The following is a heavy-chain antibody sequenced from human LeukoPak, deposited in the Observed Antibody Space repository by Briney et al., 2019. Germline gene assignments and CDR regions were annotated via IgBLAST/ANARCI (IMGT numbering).Heavy chain of an antibody. CDR1: GFTFSSYG. D-gene: IGHD5-18*01. J-gene: IGHJ6*02. CDR3: AKDEGYSYGLNYYYYYYGMDV. V-gene: IGHV3-30*18. Sequence: PGRSLRLSCAASGFTFSSYGMHWARQAPGKGLEWVAVISYDGSNKYYADSVKGRFTISRDNSKNTLYLQMNSLRAEDTAVYYCAKDEGYSYGLNYYYYYYGMDVWGQGTTVTVSS. CDR2: ISYDGSNK.